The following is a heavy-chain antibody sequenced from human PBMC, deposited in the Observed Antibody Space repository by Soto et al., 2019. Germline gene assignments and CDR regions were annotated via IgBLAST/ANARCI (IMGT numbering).Heavy chain of an antibody. V-gene: IGHV1-3*01. Sequence: ASVKVSRKASGYTFTSYAMHWVRQAPGQRLEWMGWINAGNGNTKYSQKFQGRVTITRDTSASTAYMELSSLRSEDTAVYYCARDAGRGWYYFDYWGQGTLVTVS. J-gene: IGHJ4*02. CDR2: INAGNGNT. CDR3: ARDAGRGWYYFDY. CDR1: GYTFTSYA. D-gene: IGHD6-19*01.